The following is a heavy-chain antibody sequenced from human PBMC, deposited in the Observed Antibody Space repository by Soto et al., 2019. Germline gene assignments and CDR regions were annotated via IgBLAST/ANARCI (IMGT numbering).Heavy chain of an antibody. D-gene: IGHD6-13*01. J-gene: IGHJ4*02. Sequence: QVQLVQSGAEVKKPGSSVKVSCKASGGTFSSYTISWVRRAPGQGLEWMGRIIPILGIANYAQKFQGRVTITADKSTSTAYMELSSLRSEDTAVYYCARFSSWTLIDYWGQGTLVTVSS. CDR1: GGTFSSYT. V-gene: IGHV1-69*02. CDR3: ARFSSWTLIDY. CDR2: IIPILGIA.